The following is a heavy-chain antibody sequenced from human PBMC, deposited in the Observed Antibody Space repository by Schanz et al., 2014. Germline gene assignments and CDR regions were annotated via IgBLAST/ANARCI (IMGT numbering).Heavy chain of an antibody. CDR3: ARGGPAYYFDD. CDR1: GFSFGTYA. V-gene: IGHV3-23*01. CDR2: ISGGGGTT. Sequence: EVHLLESGGGLVQPGGSLRLSCAASGFSFGTYAMSWVRQAPGKGLLWVSAISGGGGTTYYADSVKGRFTISRDNTKNSLFLQLNSLRADDTAVYYCARGGPAYYFDDWGQGTLVTVSS. J-gene: IGHJ4*02.